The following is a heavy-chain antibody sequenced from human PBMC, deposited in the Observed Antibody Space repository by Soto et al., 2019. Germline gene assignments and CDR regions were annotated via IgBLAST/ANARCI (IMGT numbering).Heavy chain of an antibody. CDR2: VNSDGSTT. J-gene: IGHJ4*02. D-gene: IGHD4-17*01. V-gene: IGHV3-74*01. CDR3: ARDLAVTTFDY. CDR1: GFTFSRYW. Sequence: GGSLRLSCAASGFTFSRYWVYWVRQAPGKGLVWVSRVNSDGSTTSYADSVKGRFTISRDNAKNTLYLQMNSLRAEDTAVYYCARDLAVTTFDYWGQGTLVTVSS.